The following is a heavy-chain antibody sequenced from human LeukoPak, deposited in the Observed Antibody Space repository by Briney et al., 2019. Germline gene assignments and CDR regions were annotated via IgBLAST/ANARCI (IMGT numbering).Heavy chain of an antibody. J-gene: IGHJ5*02. CDR3: ARRGHYYDSSGNNWFDP. Sequence: SETLSLTCAVSGYSISSGYYWGWIRQPPGKGLEWIGSIYHSGSTYYNPSLKSRVTIPVDTAKNQFSLKLSSVTAADTAVYYCARRGHYYDSSGNNWFDPWGQGTLVTVSS. V-gene: IGHV4-38-2*01. CDR2: IYHSGST. CDR1: GYSISSGYY. D-gene: IGHD3-22*01.